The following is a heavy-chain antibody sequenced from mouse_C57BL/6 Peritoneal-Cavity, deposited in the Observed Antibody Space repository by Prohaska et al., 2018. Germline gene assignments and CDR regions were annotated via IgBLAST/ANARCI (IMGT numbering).Heavy chain of an antibody. V-gene: IGHV1-9*01. D-gene: IGHD1-1*01. Sequence: KLSCKATGYTFTGYWIEWVKQRPGHGLEWIGEILPGRGSTNYNEKFKGKATFTADTSSNTAYMQLSSLTTEDSAIYYCARGTTVPDFDYWGQGTTLTVSS. CDR3: ARGTTVPDFDY. CDR1: GYTFTGYW. J-gene: IGHJ2*01. CDR2: ILPGRGST.